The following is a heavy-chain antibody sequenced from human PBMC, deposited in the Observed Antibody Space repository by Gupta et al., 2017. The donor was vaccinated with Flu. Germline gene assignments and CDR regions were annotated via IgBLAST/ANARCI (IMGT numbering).Heavy chain of an antibody. V-gene: IGHV3-23*01. J-gene: IGHJ6*02. CDR3: AKDLISSSAGYYYYYYGMDV. Sequence: EVQLLESGGGLVQPGGSLRRSCAASGFTFSSYAMSWVRQAPGKGLEWVSAISGSGGSTYYADSVKGRFTISRDNSKNTLYLQMNSLRAEDTAVYYCAKDLISSSAGYYYYYYGMDVWGQGTTVTVSS. D-gene: IGHD6-6*01. CDR1: GFTFSSYA. CDR2: ISGSGGST.